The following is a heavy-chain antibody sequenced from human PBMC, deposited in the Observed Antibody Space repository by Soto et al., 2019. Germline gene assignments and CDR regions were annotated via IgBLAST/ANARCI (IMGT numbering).Heavy chain of an antibody. D-gene: IGHD3-16*01. J-gene: IGHJ4*02. CDR3: PRGGTPIDS. V-gene: IGHV1-18*01. CDR2: ISAYNGNT. Sequence: QVQLVQSGAEVKKPGASVKVSCKASGYTFTNFGISWVRQAPGQGLEWMGWISAYNGNTNYAQKFEGRVTMTTDTATSIAYTGLRSLRPDDTAVYYCPRGGTPIDSWGQGTLVTVSS. CDR1: GYTFTNFG.